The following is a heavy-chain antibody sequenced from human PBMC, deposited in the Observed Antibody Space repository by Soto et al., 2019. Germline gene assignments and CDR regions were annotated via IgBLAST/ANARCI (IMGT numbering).Heavy chain of an antibody. CDR3: ARLAPYDFWSGNFDY. D-gene: IGHD3-3*01. V-gene: IGHV5-51*01. CDR1: GYSFTSYW. CDR2: IYPGDSDT. Sequence: GESLNISCKGSGYSFTSYWIGWVRQMPGKGLEWMGIIYPGDSDTRYSPSFQGQVTISADKSISTAYLQWSSLKASDIAMYYCARLAPYDFWSGNFDYWGQGTLVTVSS. J-gene: IGHJ4*02.